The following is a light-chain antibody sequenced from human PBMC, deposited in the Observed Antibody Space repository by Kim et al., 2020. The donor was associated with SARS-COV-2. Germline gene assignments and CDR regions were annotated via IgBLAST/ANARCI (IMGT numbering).Light chain of an antibody. V-gene: IGLV2-14*04. CDR1: SSDVGGYSY. CDR2: DVS. J-gene: IGLJ3*02. Sequence: GRSITISCTGTSSDVGGYSYVSWYQQPPGKAPKLMIYDVSKRPSGVSNRFSGSKSGNTASLTISGLQAEDEADYYCSSYTSSSTWVFGGGTQLTVL. CDR3: SSYTSSSTWV.